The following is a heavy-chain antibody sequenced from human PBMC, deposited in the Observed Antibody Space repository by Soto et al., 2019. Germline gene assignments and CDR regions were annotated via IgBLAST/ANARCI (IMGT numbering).Heavy chain of an antibody. Sequence: GGSLRLSCAASGFTFSSYAMSWVRQAPGKGLEWVSAISGSGGSTYYADSVKGRFTISRDNSKNTLYLQMNSLRAEDTAVYYCAKGSGSLTTVTHFDYWGQGTLVTVSS. D-gene: IGHD4-17*01. J-gene: IGHJ4*02. V-gene: IGHV3-23*01. CDR3: AKGSGSLTTVTHFDY. CDR2: ISGSGGST. CDR1: GFTFSSYA.